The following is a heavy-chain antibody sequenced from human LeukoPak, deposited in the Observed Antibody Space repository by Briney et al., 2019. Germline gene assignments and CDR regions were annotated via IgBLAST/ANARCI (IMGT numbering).Heavy chain of an antibody. CDR3: AKAYYDSSGYSYYFDY. CDR1: GFPFSAYS. J-gene: IGHJ4*02. V-gene: IGHV3-21*01. Sequence: GGSLRLSCAASGFPFSAYSMNWVRQAPGKGLEWVSSISGSSSYMFYADLVKGRFTISRDNAENSLYLQMNSLRAEDTAVYYCAKAYYDSSGYSYYFDYWGQGTLVTVSS. D-gene: IGHD3-22*01. CDR2: ISGSSSYM.